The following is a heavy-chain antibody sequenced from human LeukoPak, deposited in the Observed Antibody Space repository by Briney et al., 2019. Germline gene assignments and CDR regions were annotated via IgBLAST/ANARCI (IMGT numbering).Heavy chain of an antibody. CDR1: GFTFSDYY. CDR3: AKKGIAAADSFDY. CDR2: LSTSSSFT. J-gene: IGHJ4*02. V-gene: IGHV3-11*03. Sequence: AGGSLRLSCAASGFTFSDYYVSWIRQAPGKGLEWLSYLSTSSSFTYYADSVKGRFTISRDNSKNTLYLQMNSLRAEDTAVYYCAKKGIAAADSFDYWGQGTLVTVSS. D-gene: IGHD6-13*01.